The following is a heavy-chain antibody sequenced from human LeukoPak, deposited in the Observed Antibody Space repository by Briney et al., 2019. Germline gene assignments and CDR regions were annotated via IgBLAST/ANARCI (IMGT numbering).Heavy chain of an antibody. CDR2: IYYSGST. D-gene: IGHD2-2*02. CDR3: ARGIVVVPAAIIWFDP. V-gene: IGHV4-59*12. CDR1: GGSISSYF. Sequence: SETLSLTCTVSGGSISSYFWSWIRQPPGKELEWIGYIYYSGSTYYNPSLKSRVTISVDTSKNQFSLKLSSVTAADTAVYYCARGIVVVPAAIIWFDPWGQGTLVTVSS. J-gene: IGHJ5*02.